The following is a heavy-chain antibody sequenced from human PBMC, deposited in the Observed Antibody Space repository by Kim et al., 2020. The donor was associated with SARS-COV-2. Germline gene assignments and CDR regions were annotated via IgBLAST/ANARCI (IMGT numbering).Heavy chain of an antibody. Sequence: SETLSLTCSVSGGSITNYYWSWIRQPPGKGLEWIDYIYNTGSTNYNPSLKSRVTISLDTSNKQFSLRLTSVTAADTAVYYCAREIMVPSSRYYFYLMDVWGPGTTVTVSS. CDR3: AREIMVPSSRYYFYLMDV. CDR1: GGSITNYY. V-gene: IGHV4-59*13. J-gene: IGHJ6*02. CDR2: IYNTGST. D-gene: IGHD3-10*01.